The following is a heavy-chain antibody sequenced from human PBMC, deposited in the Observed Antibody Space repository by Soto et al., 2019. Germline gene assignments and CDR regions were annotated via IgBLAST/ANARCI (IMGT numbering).Heavy chain of an antibody. Sequence: QVQLVQSGAEVKKPGSSVKVSCKASGGTFSSYAISWVRQAPVQGLEWMGGIIPIFGTAYYAQKFQGRVTINADESTSTAYMELSSLRSEDTAVYYWARDPASISSDDYWGQGTLVTVSS. J-gene: IGHJ4*02. CDR1: GGTFSSYA. CDR2: IIPIFGTA. V-gene: IGHV1-69*12. D-gene: IGHD6-6*01. CDR3: ARDPASISSDDY.